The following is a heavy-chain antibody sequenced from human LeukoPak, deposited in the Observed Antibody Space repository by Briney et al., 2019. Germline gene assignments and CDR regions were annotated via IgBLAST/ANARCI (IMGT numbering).Heavy chain of an antibody. J-gene: IGHJ4*02. CDR3: AILRITMVRGHFDY. V-gene: IGHV1-2*02. Sequence: GASVKVSCKASGYTFTSYDINWVRQATGQGLEWMGWINPNSGGTNYAQKFQGRVTMTRDTSISTAYMELSRLRSDDTAVYYCAILRITMVRGHFDYWGQGTLVTVSS. D-gene: IGHD3-10*01. CDR1: GYTFTSYD. CDR2: INPNSGGT.